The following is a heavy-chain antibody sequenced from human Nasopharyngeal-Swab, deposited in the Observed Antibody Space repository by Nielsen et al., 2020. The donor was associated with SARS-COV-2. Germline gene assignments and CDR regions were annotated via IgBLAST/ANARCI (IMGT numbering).Heavy chain of an antibody. CDR2: LHYTGTI. J-gene: IGHJ4*02. Sequence: WIRQPPGKGLEWIGSLHYTGTIYYNPSLKSRVTISVGTSKTHFSLKLSSVTAADTAVYYCARGKQSGDYAFDYWGQGTLVTVSS. CDR3: ARGKQSGDYAFDY. D-gene: IGHD4-17*01. V-gene: IGHV4-39*02.